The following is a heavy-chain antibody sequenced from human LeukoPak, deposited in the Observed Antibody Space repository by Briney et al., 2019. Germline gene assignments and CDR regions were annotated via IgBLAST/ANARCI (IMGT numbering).Heavy chain of an antibody. V-gene: IGHV3-48*01. J-gene: IGHJ4*02. Sequence: QSGGSLRLSCVASGITFSSYSMNWVRQAPGKGLEWVSYISSFSGTINYADSVKGRFTISRDNAKNSLYLQMNNLRAEDTAVYYCARDQGGVGYWGQGTLVTVSS. CDR3: ARDQGGVGY. CDR1: GITFSSYS. CDR2: ISSFSGTI. D-gene: IGHD3-16*01.